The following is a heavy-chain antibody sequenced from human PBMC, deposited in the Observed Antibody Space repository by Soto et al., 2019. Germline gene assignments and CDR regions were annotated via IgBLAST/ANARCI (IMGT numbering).Heavy chain of an antibody. Sequence: QVQLVQSGAEVKKPGASVKISCATSGYIFKNYYIHWVRQAPGQGLEWMAIFNPFSGATNYEQRLQGRVTATMDMSTSTVYMELNNLRSEDTAMYYCARDLTSGDYWGQGTLISVSS. CDR2: FNPFSGAT. J-gene: IGHJ4*01. CDR1: GYIFKNYY. CDR3: ARDLTSGDY. D-gene: IGHD3-3*01. V-gene: IGHV1-46*02.